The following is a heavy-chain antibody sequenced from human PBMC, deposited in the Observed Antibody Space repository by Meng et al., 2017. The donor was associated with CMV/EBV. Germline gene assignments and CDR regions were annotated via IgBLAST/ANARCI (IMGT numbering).Heavy chain of an antibody. CDR1: GFSLSTSGVG. V-gene: IGHV2-5*02. CDR2: IYWDDDK. D-gene: IGHD6-13*01. Sequence: QITLQESRPRLVKPTQTLTLTCTFSGFSLSTSGVGVGWIRQPPGKALEWLALIYWDDDKRYSPSLKSRLTITKDTSKNQVVLTMTNMDPVDTATYYCARIAAAGRFDYWGQGTLVTVSS. CDR3: ARIAAAGRFDY. J-gene: IGHJ4*02.